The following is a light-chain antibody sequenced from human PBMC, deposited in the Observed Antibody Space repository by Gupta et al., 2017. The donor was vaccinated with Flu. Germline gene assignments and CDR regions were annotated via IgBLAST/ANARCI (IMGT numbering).Light chain of an antibody. CDR1: SSDVGSYNL. Sequence: TSSDVGSYNLVSWYQHQPGKAPKVIIYDVSKWPAGVSNRFSGSKSGNTASLTISGLQADDEADYYCCSYAGSITWVFGGGTKLTVL. J-gene: IGLJ3*02. V-gene: IGLV2-23*02. CDR2: DVS. CDR3: CSYAGSITWV.